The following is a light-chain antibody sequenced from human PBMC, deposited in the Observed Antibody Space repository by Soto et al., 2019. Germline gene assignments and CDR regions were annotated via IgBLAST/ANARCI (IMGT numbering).Light chain of an antibody. J-gene: IGKJ5*01. V-gene: IGKV1-39*01. CDR2: AAS. CDR1: HNINTY. CDR3: QLSDSSLT. Sequence: DIQMTQSPSSLSASVVDRVAITCRASHNINTYLNWYQQRPGKAPRLLIYAASSVQGGVPSRFSGSGSGTDFTLTISSLQPEDFATYYCQLSDSSLTFGQGTRLEN.